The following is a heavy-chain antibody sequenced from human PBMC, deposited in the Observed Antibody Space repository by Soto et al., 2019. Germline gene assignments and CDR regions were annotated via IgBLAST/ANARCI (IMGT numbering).Heavy chain of an antibody. CDR3: ARGGGWYVWFVL. Sequence: ASVKVSCKASGYTFTSYAMHWVRQAPGQRLEWMGWINAGNGNTKYSQKFQGRVTITRDTSASTAYMELSSLRSEDTAVYYCARGGGWYVWFVLWGQGIRVTVSS. D-gene: IGHD6-19*01. CDR2: INAGNGNT. J-gene: IGHJ5*02. CDR1: GYTFTSYA. V-gene: IGHV1-3*01.